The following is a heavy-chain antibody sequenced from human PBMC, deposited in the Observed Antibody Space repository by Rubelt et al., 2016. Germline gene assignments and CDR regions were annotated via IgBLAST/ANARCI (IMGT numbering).Heavy chain of an antibody. V-gene: IGHV3-15*01. D-gene: IGHD5-12*01. J-gene: IGHJ2*01. CDR1: GFTFTSAW. Sequence: EVQLVESGGGLVKPGESLRLSCAASGFTFTSAWMSWVRQAPGKGLEWVGRIKSDGTTDYAAPVQGRFIISRNDSKNMLYLEVSRLETEVTGVYDWAMDIPPAPAYGIDYWGRGTPVTVSS. CDR3: AMDIPPAPAYGIDY. CDR2: IKSDGTT.